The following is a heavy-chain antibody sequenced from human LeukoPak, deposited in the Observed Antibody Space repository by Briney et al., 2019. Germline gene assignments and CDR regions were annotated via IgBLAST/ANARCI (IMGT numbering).Heavy chain of an antibody. J-gene: IGHJ3*02. CDR1: GFTFSSYW. Sequence: GGSLRLSCAASGFTFSSYWMSWVRQAPGKGLEWVANIKQDGSEKYYVDSVKGRFTISRGNAKNSLYLQMNSLRAEDTAVYYCVSDIFSDAFDIWGQGTMVTVSS. V-gene: IGHV3-7*01. CDR2: IKQDGSEK. CDR3: VSDIFSDAFDI. D-gene: IGHD3-3*01.